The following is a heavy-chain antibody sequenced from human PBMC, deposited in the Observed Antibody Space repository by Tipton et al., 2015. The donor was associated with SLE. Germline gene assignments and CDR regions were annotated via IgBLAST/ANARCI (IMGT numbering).Heavy chain of an antibody. CDR2: VYYSGST. V-gene: IGHV4-39*01. J-gene: IGHJ4*02. CDR1: GGSIGSTSYF. Sequence: TLSLTCTVSGGSIGSTSYFWVWIRQPPGKGLEWIGSVYYSGSTYYNPSLKSRVTISIDTSKNQFSLRLSSVTAADTAVHYCARQGEYDFWSGYPFDYWGQGTLVTVSS. CDR3: ARQGEYDFWSGYPFDY. D-gene: IGHD3-3*01.